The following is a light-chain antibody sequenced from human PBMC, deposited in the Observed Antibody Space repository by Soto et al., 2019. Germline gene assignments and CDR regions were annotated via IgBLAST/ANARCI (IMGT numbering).Light chain of an antibody. Sequence: EIVLSQSPCALSLSPGEKATLSCRASQSVSGSYLAWYQQKPGQAPRLLIYGASSRATGIPDRFSGSGSGTDFTLTISRLEPEDFAVYYCQQYGSSPGTFGQGTKV. V-gene: IGKV3-20*01. CDR2: GAS. CDR3: QQYGSSPGT. J-gene: IGKJ1*01. CDR1: QSVSGSY.